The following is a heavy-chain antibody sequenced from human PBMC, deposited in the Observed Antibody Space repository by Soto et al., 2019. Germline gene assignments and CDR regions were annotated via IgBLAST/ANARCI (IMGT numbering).Heavy chain of an antibody. J-gene: IGHJ4*02. CDR3: AGRSGKDFWSGYYFDY. CDR1: GGSISSYY. Sequence: SETLSLTCTVSGGSISSYYWSWIRQPPGKGLEWIGYIYYSGSTNYNPSLKSRVTISVDTSKNQFSLKLSSVTAADTAVYYCAGRSGKDFWSGYYFDYWGQGTLVTVSS. V-gene: IGHV4-59*08. D-gene: IGHD3-3*01. CDR2: IYYSGST.